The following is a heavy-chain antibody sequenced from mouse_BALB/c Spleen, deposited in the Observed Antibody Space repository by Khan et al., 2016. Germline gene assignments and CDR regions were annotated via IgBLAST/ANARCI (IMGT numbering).Heavy chain of an antibody. V-gene: IGHV1S56*01. Sequence: QVQLQQSGPELVKPGASVRISCKASGYTFTSYYIHWVKQRPGQGLEWIGWIYPGNVNTKYNEKFKGTATLTADKSSITAYMQLSSLTSEDSAVYFCARNYYRCEGGLAYRGQGTLVTVSA. CDR2: IYPGNVNT. CDR3: ARNYYRCEGGLAY. CDR1: GYTFTSYY. D-gene: IGHD2-14*01. J-gene: IGHJ3*01.